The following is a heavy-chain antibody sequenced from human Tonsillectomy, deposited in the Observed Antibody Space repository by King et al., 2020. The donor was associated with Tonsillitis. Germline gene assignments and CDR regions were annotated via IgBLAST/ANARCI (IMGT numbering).Heavy chain of an antibody. D-gene: IGHD5-24*01. CDR3: ARARPRPINYFDL. CDR1: GDSVSYSY. CDR2: TYSSEST. Sequence: QLQESGPGLVKPSETLSLTCTVSGDSVSYSYWNWVRQPPGKGLEWIGYTYSSESTKYNPSLRGRATISVDTSKKHFFLKLNSVTPADTAVYYCARARPRPINYFDLWGPGTLVTVSS. V-gene: IGHV4-59*02. J-gene: IGHJ5*02.